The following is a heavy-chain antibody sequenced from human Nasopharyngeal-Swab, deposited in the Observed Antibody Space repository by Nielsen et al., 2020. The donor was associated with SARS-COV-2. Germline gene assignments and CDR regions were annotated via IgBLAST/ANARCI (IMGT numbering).Heavy chain of an antibody. D-gene: IGHD4-11*01. V-gene: IGHV1-69*02. Sequence: SVKVSCKASGYTFTSYYMHWVRQAPGQGLEWMGRIIPILGIANYAQKFQGRVTITADKSTSTAYMELSSLKSEDTAVYYCARYYSNYHFWYFDLWGRGTLVTVSS. J-gene: IGHJ2*01. CDR1: GYTFTSYY. CDR3: ARYYSNYHFWYFDL. CDR2: IIPILGIA.